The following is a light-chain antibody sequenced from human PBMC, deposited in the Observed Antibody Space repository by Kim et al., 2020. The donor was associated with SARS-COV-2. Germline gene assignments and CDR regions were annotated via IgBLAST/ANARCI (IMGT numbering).Light chain of an antibody. CDR3: QSYDSSLSGWV. Sequence: VTISCTGRSYNIGAGYDVHWYQQLPGTAPKLLIYGNSNRPSGVPDRFSGSKSGTSASLAITGLQAEDEADYYCQSYDSSLSGWVFGGGTQLTVL. CDR2: GNS. J-gene: IGLJ3*02. CDR1: SYNIGAGYD. V-gene: IGLV1-40*01.